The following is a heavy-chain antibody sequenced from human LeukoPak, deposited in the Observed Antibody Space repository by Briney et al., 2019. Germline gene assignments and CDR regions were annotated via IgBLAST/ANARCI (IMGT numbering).Heavy chain of an antibody. CDR1: GFTFSSYW. J-gene: IGHJ4*02. V-gene: IGHV3-30*18. CDR3: AKEGRYGDYFDY. Sequence: TGGSLRLSCAASGFTFSSYWMSWVRQAPGKGLEWVAVISNDGSDKYCADSVKGRFTISRDNSNKTVYLQMNSLRAEDTAVYYCAKEGRYGDYFDYWGQGTLVTVSS. CDR2: ISNDGSDK. D-gene: IGHD4/OR15-4a*01.